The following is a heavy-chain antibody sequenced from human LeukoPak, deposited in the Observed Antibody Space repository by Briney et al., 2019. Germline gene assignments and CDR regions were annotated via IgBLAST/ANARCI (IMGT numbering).Heavy chain of an antibody. CDR3: ARPGNWWFDP. CDR2: INPKTGEA. V-gene: IGHV1-2*02. D-gene: IGHD3-10*01. Sequence: ASVKVPCKASGYIFSAYYMHWVRQAPGQGLEWMGWINPKTGEATYAEKFQGRVSMTRDTSINTAYLELSSLTSDDTAVYYCARPGNWWFDPWGQGTLVTVSS. J-gene: IGHJ5*02. CDR1: GYIFSAYY.